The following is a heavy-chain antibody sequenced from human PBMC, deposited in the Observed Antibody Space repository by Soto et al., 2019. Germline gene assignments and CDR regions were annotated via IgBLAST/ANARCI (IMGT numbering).Heavy chain of an antibody. CDR2: ISWNSGSI. CDR1: GFTFDDYA. V-gene: IGHV3-9*01. J-gene: IGHJ6*02. D-gene: IGHD3-3*01. CDR3: AKDRRAFTIFGVVIIPSLMDV. Sequence: GGSLRLSCAASGFTFDDYAMHWVRQAPGKGLEWVSGISWNSGSIGYADSVKGRFTISRDNAKNSLYLQMNSLRAEDTALYYCAKDRRAFTIFGVVIIPSLMDVWGQGTTVTVSS.